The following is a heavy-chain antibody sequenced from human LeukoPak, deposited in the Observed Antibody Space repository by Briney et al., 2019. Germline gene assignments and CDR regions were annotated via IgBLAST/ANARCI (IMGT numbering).Heavy chain of an antibody. Sequence: PSETLSLTCAVSGYSISRGYYWGWIRQPPGKGLEWIGSIYHSGSTYCNPSLKSRVTISVDTSKNQFSLKLSSVTAADTAVYYCARYLREIVVGLDYWGQGTLVTVSS. CDR3: ARYLREIVVGLDY. V-gene: IGHV4-38-2*01. CDR2: IYHSGST. J-gene: IGHJ4*02. D-gene: IGHD2-2*01. CDR1: GYSISRGYY.